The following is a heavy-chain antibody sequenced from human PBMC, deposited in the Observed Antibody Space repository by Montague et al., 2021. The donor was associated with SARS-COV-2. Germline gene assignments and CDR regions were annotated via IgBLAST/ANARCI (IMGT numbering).Heavy chain of an antibody. Sequence: SLRLSCAASGFTFSSYAMHWVRQAPGKGLEWVAVISYDGSNKYYADSVKGRFTISRDNSKDTLYLQMNSLGAEDTAVYYCARGRGVITFGGVIGYDAFDIWGQGTMVTVSS. CDR2: ISYDGSNK. J-gene: IGHJ3*02. V-gene: IGHV3-30-3*01. CDR3: ARGRGVITFGGVIGYDAFDI. D-gene: IGHD3-16*02. CDR1: GFTFSSYA.